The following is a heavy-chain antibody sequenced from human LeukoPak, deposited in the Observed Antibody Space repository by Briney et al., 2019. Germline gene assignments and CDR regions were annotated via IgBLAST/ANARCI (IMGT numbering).Heavy chain of an antibody. CDR1: GGSISSGGYY. Sequence: SETLSLTCTVSGGSISSGGYYWSWIRQHPGKGLEWIGYIYCSGSTYYNPSLKSRVTISVDTSKNQFSLKLSSVTAADTAVYYCARDLDYYYYMDVWGKGTTVTVSS. CDR3: ARDLDYYYYMDV. V-gene: IGHV4-31*03. CDR2: IYCSGST. J-gene: IGHJ6*03.